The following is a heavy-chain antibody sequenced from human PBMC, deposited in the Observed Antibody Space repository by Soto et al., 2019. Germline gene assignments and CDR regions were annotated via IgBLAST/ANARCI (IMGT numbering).Heavy chain of an antibody. Sequence: EVQLLESGGGLVQPGGSLRLSCAASGFTFSSYAMSWVRQAPGKGLEWVSAISGSGGSTYYADSVKGRFTISRDNSKNTRYLQMNSLRAEDTAVDYCAKDEVWYQLLHGLGYWGQGTLVTVSS. D-gene: IGHD2-2*01. CDR2: ISGSGGST. CDR1: GFTFSSYA. J-gene: IGHJ4*02. V-gene: IGHV3-23*01. CDR3: AKDEVWYQLLHGLGY.